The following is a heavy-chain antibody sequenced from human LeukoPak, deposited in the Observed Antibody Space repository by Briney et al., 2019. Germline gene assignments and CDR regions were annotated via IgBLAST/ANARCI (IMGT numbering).Heavy chain of an antibody. CDR1: GYTFTSHG. V-gene: IGHV1-18*01. D-gene: IGHD6-13*01. J-gene: IGHJ4*02. CDR2: INPYNGNT. CDR3: ARVAAADYFDY. Sequence: ASVKVSCKASGYTFTSHGISWVRQAPGQGLEWMGWINPYNGNTNYAQKLQGRVTMTTDTSTSTAYMELRSLRSDDTAVYYCARVAAADYFDYWGQGTLVTVSS.